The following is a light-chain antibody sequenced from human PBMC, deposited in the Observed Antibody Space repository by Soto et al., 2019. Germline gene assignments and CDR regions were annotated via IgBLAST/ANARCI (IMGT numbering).Light chain of an antibody. CDR3: CSYAGSSTLV. J-gene: IGLJ2*01. CDR2: EVS. V-gene: IGLV2-23*02. CDR1: SSVVGSYNL. Sequence: QSVVTQPASVSGSPGQSITISCTGTSSVVGSYNLVSWYQQHPGKAPKLMIYEVSKRPSGVSNRFSGSKSGNTASLTISGLQADDEADYYCCSYAGSSTLVFGGGTKVTVL.